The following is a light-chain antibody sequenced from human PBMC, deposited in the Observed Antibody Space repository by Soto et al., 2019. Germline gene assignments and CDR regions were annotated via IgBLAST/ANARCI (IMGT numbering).Light chain of an antibody. V-gene: IGLV3-9*01. CDR1: NIGIRD. CDR2: NNS. J-gene: IGLJ2*01. Sequence: SYELTQPLSVSVALGQTARITCEGNNIGIRDVHWYQQKPGQAPVVVIYNNSNRPSGIPERFSGSNSGNTATLSINRAQAGDEAYYYCHVWDSTTVLFGGGTKLTVL. CDR3: HVWDSTTVL.